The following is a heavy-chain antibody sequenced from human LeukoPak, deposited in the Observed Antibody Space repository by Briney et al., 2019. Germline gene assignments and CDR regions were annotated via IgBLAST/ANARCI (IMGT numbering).Heavy chain of an antibody. J-gene: IGHJ4*02. Sequence: GGSLRLSCAASEFTFSSYWMSWVRQAPGKGLEWVANIKQDGGEKYYLDSVKGRYTVSRDNAKNSLYLQMNSLRAEDTAVYYCARVGARQILEYWGQGTLVTVSS. V-gene: IGHV3-7*01. CDR2: IKQDGGEK. D-gene: IGHD4-17*01. CDR1: EFTFSSYW. CDR3: ARVGARQILEY.